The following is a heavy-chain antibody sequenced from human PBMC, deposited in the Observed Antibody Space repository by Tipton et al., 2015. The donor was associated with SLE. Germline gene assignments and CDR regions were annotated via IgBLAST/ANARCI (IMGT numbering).Heavy chain of an antibody. CDR2: IYYSGST. V-gene: IGHV4-31*03. J-gene: IGHJ3*02. CDR1: GGSISSGGYY. CDR3: AGGGLGGGSGFDI. D-gene: IGHD3-16*01. Sequence: TLSLTCTVSGGSISSGGYYWSWIRQHPGKGLEWIGYIYYSGSTYYNPSLKSRVTISVDTSKNQFSLKLSSVTAADTAVYYCAGGGLGGGSGFDIWGQGTMVTVSS.